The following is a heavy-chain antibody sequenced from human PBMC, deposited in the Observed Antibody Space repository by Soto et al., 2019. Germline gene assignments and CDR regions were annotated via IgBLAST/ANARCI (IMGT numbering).Heavy chain of an antibody. CDR3: AKHQNDFWSGYYGRDYYYGMDV. CDR2: ISGSGGST. Sequence: GGSLRLSCAASGFIFSSYALIWVRQAPGKGLEWVSAISGSGGSTYYADSVKGRFTISRDNSRNTLYLQMNSLRAEDTAVYYCAKHQNDFWSGYYGRDYYYGMDVWGQGTTVTVSS. J-gene: IGHJ6*02. CDR1: GFIFSSYA. D-gene: IGHD3-3*01. V-gene: IGHV3-23*01.